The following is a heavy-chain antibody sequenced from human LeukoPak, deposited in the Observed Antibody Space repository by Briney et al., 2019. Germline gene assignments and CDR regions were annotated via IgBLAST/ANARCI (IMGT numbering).Heavy chain of an antibody. Sequence: SETLSLTCAVYGGSFSGYYWSLIRQPPGKGLEWIGEINHSGSTNYNPSLKSRVTISVDTSKNQFSLKLSSVTAADTAVYYCASVYCSSTSCLDYWGQGTLVTVSS. CDR3: ASVYCSSTSCLDY. D-gene: IGHD2-2*01. V-gene: IGHV4-34*01. J-gene: IGHJ4*02. CDR2: INHSGST. CDR1: GGSFSGYY.